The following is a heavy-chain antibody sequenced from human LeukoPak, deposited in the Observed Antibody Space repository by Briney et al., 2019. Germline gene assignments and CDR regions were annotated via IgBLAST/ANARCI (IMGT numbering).Heavy chain of an antibody. V-gene: IGHV3-21*01. CDR2: ISSSSSYI. CDR3: ARTKSGYYVDAFDI. CDR1: GFTFSSYS. D-gene: IGHD3-22*01. J-gene: IGHJ3*02. Sequence: GGSLRLSCAASGFTFSSYSMNWVRQAPGKRLEWVSSISSSSSYIYYADSVKGRFTISRDNSKNTLYLQMNSLRAEDTAVYYCARTKSGYYVDAFDIWGQGTMVTVSS.